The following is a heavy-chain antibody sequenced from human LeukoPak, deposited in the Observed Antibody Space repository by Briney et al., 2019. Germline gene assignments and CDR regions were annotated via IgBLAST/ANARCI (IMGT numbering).Heavy chain of an antibody. D-gene: IGHD1-26*01. Sequence: SVKVSCKASGGTFSSYAISWVRQAPGQGLEWMGGIIPVFGTANYAQKFQGRVTITADESTSTAYMELSSLRSEDTAVYYCARDIVGATRGHFDYWGQGTLVTVSS. V-gene: IGHV1-69*13. CDR3: ARDIVGATRGHFDY. CDR1: GGTFSSYA. CDR2: IIPVFGTA. J-gene: IGHJ4*02.